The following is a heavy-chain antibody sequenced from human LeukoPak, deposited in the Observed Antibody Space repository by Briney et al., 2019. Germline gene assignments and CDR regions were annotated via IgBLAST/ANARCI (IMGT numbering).Heavy chain of an antibody. CDR1: GYTFTSYG. D-gene: IGHD2-2*01. J-gene: IGHJ6*02. V-gene: IGHV1-18*01. Sequence: ASVKVSCKASGYTFTSYGISWVRQAPGQGLEWMGWISAYNGNTNYAQKLQGGVTMTTDTSTSTAYMELRSLRSDDTAVYYCARDGSCSSTSCQYYYYGMDVWGQGTTVTVSS. CDR2: ISAYNGNT. CDR3: ARDGSCSSTSCQYYYYGMDV.